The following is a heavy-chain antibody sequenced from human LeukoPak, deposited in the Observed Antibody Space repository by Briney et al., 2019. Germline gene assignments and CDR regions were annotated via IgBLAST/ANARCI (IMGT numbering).Heavy chain of an antibody. J-gene: IGHJ4*02. Sequence: GGSLRLSCAASGLTFSSYAMHWVRQAPGKGLEWVAVISFDGKSKYYADSVKGRFTISRDNSKKTLYLQMNSLRAEDTAVYYCAKVSNWGILGFLDYWGQGTLVTVSS. V-gene: IGHV3-30*04. CDR2: ISFDGKSK. CDR1: GLTFSSYA. CDR3: AKVSNWGILGFLDY. D-gene: IGHD7-27*01.